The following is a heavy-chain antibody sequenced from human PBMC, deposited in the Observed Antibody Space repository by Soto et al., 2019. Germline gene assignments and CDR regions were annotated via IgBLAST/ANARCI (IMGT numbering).Heavy chain of an antibody. D-gene: IGHD3-16*01. CDR1: GFTLSAYV. Sequence: QVQLVESGGGVVQPGRSLRLSCAASGFTLSAYVMHWVRQAPGKGLGWVAGVSFDGSHEYYADSVKGRFTTSRDNSKNTLYLQMNSLRAEDTALYYCAKGSLGDYDYYGMDVWGEGTTVNVSS. CDR2: VSFDGSHE. J-gene: IGHJ6*04. V-gene: IGHV3-30*18. CDR3: AKGSLGDYDYYGMDV.